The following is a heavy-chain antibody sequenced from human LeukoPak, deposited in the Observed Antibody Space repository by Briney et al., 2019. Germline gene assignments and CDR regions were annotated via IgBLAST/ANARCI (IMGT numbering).Heavy chain of an antibody. CDR2: ISGSGDNT. V-gene: IGHV3-23*01. CDR1: GFVFSNYA. D-gene: IGHD2-15*01. Sequence: PGGSLRVSCAASGFVFSNYAMNWVRQAPGKGLEWVAAISGSGDNTYYADSVKGRFTISRDNSKNTLYLQMNSLRAEDMAVYYCANKGGYCSGGTCYGPLDLWGQGTLVTVSS. J-gene: IGHJ5*02. CDR3: ANKGGYCSGGTCYGPLDL.